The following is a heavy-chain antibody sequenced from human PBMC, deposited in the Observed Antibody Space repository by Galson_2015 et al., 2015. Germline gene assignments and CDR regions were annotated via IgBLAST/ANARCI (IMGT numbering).Heavy chain of an antibody. CDR3: ARDLSGSYDILTGYSYHYYYYGMDV. V-gene: IGHV3-48*01. D-gene: IGHD3-9*01. Sequence: SLRLSCAASGFTFSSYSMNWVRQAPGKGLEWVSYISSSSSTIYYADSVKGRFTISRDNAKNSLYLQMNSLRAEDTAVYYCARDLSGSYDILTGYSYHYYYYGMDVWGQGTTITVSS. J-gene: IGHJ6*02. CDR1: GFTFSSYS. CDR2: ISSSSSTI.